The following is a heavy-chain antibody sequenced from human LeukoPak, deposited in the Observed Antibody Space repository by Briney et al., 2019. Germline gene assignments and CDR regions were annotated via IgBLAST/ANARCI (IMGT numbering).Heavy chain of an antibody. CDR2: IYYSGST. CDR1: GGSISSYY. CDR3: ARLQTGGPSPFYYFYYMDV. J-gene: IGHJ6*03. Sequence: SETLSLTCTVSGGSISSYYWSWIRQPPGKGLEWIGYIYYSGSTNYNPSLKSRVTISVDTSKNQFSLKLSSVTAADTAVYYCARLQTGGPSPFYYFYYMDVWGKGTTVTVSS. V-gene: IGHV4-59*01. D-gene: IGHD1-1*01.